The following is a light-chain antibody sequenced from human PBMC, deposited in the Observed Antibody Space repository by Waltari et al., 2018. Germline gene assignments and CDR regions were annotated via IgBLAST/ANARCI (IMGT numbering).Light chain of an antibody. CDR2: EVT. J-gene: IGLJ1*01. CDR1: SSDVGTNNR. CDR3: CFYTSRFYV. V-gene: IGLV2-18*01. Sequence: QSALTQPPSVSGTPGQSVTISCTGTSSDVGTNNRVSWYPQSPGSAPKLLIYEVTNRPSGVPDRFSVTKSGDTASLTISGLQAEDEADYYCCFYTSRFYVFGPGTKVTVL.